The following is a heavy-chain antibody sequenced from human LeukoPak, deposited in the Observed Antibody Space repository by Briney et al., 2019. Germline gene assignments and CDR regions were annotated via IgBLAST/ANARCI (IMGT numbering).Heavy chain of an antibody. J-gene: IGHJ4*02. Sequence: ASVKVSCKAPGYTFSNDGLSWVRQAPGQGLEWMGWISAYNGNTNYAQKLQGRVTMTTDTSTSTAYMELRSLRSDDTAVYYCAGARAGYFDWLLNYWGQGTLVTVSS. CDR1: GYTFSNDG. D-gene: IGHD3-9*01. CDR2: ISAYNGNT. V-gene: IGHV1-18*01. CDR3: AGARAGYFDWLLNY.